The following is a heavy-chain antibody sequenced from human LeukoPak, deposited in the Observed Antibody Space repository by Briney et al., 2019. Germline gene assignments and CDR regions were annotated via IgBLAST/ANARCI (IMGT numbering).Heavy chain of an antibody. D-gene: IGHD1-26*01. V-gene: IGHV4-39*07. Sequence: PSETLSLTCAVSGGSISSNSYYWGWIRQPPGKGLEWIGSIYYSGSTYYNPSLKSRVTISVDTSKNQFSLKLSSVTAADTAVYYCARDKGSLRAQGNWGQGTLVTVSS. J-gene: IGHJ4*02. CDR3: ARDKGSLRAQGN. CDR1: GGSISSNSYY. CDR2: IYYSGST.